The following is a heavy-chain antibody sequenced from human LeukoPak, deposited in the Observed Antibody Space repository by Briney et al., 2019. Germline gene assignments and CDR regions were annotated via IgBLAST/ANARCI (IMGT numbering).Heavy chain of an antibody. J-gene: IGHJ5*02. CDR3: ARGGGIQLWFQRDNWFDP. CDR2: ISPSNGNT. Sequence: ASVKVSCKASGYTFTTYTISWVRQAPGQGLEWMGWISPSNGNTNYAQKPQGRVTMTTDTSTSTAYMELRSLRSDDTAVYYCARGGGIQLWFQRDNWFDPWGQGTLVTVSS. D-gene: IGHD5-18*01. V-gene: IGHV1-18*01. CDR1: GYTFTTYT.